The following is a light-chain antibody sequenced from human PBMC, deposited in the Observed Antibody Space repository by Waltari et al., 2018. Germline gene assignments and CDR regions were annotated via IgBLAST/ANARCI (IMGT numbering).Light chain of an antibody. CDR2: GAY. CDR1: QSISSN. CDR3: QHYDGWPLT. J-gene: IGKJ4*01. V-gene: IGKV3-15*01. Sequence: DIVMTQSPATLSVSPGASVTLSCRASQSISSNLAWYQQGPGQAPKLLIYGAYNRAPGIPARFSGSGSGTEFTLTISSLQSGDFAVYFCQHYDGWPLTFGGGTTVEI.